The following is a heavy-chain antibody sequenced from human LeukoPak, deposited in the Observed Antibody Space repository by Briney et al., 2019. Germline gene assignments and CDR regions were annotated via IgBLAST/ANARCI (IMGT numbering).Heavy chain of an antibody. CDR3: ARDVRATGALDI. CDR2: IIGSSTYI. V-gene: IGHV3-21*01. J-gene: IGHJ3*02. D-gene: IGHD1-26*01. Sequence: GGSLRLSCAASGFTFSSYSMNWVRQAPGKGLEWVSSIIGSSTYIYYADSVKGRFTISRDNAKNSLYLQMNSLRAEDTAVYYCARDVRATGALDIWGQGTLLTVSS. CDR1: GFTFSSYS.